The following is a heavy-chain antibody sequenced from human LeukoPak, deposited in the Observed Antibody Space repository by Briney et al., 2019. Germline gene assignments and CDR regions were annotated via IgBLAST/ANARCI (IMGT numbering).Heavy chain of an antibody. CDR1: GFTFSSHG. V-gene: IGHV3-23*01. CDR2: ISGSGGST. J-gene: IGHJ4*02. CDR3: AKDDYSSGWYYFDY. Sequence: GGSLRLSCAASGFTFSSHGMSWVRQAPGKGLEWVSGISGSGGSTYYADSVKGRFTISRDNSKNTLYLQMNSLRTEDTALYYCAKDDYSSGWYYFDYWGQGTLVTVSS. D-gene: IGHD6-19*01.